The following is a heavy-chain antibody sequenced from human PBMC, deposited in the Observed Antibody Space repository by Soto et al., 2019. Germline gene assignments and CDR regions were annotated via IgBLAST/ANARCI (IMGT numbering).Heavy chain of an antibody. CDR3: ARDEEGSGWYGYYYYYGMDV. CDR1: GFTFSSYW. Sequence: PVGSLRLSCAASGFTFSSYWMHWVRQAPGKRLVWVSRINSDGSSTSYADSVKGRFTISRDNAKNTLYLQMNRLRAEDTAVYYCARDEEGSGWYGYYYYYGMDVWGQGTTVTVSS. D-gene: IGHD6-19*01. V-gene: IGHV3-74*01. J-gene: IGHJ6*02. CDR2: INSDGSST.